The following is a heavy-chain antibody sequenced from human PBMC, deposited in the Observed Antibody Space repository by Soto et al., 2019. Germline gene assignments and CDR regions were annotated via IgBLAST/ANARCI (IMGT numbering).Heavy chain of an antibody. CDR2: ISAYNGNT. D-gene: IGHD5-18*01. Sequence: ASVKVSCKASGYTFTSNGISWVRQAPGQGLEWMGWISAYNGNTNYAQKLRGRVTMTTDTSTSTAYMELRSLRSDDTAVYYCARDNGYSYGTGRVDYWGQGTLVTVSS. V-gene: IGHV1-18*01. CDR3: ARDNGYSYGTGRVDY. J-gene: IGHJ4*02. CDR1: GYTFTSNG.